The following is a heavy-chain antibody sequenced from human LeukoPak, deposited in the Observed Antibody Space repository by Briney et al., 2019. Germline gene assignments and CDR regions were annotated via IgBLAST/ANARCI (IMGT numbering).Heavy chain of an antibody. CDR1: GLPLINCA. CDR2: INIYEDRT. J-gene: IGHJ4*02. Sequence: GGSLRLSCSASGLPLINCAMHWVRQAPGKGQEYFSTINIYEDRTFYADSVKGRFTISRDNSKNTLYLQMSSPTAEDTAVYYCVKDLSGTYSFDYWGQGTLVTVSS. D-gene: IGHD1-26*01. V-gene: IGHV3-64D*09. CDR3: VKDLSGTYSFDY.